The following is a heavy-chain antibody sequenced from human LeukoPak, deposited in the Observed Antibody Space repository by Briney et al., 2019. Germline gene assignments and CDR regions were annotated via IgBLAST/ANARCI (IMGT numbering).Heavy chain of an antibody. Sequence: WGSLRLSCAASGFTFDDYGMSWVRQGPGKGLECVSGINWNGGSTGYADSVKGRFTISRDNAKNSLYLQMNSLRAEDTAVYYCARDRNTDFWSGYYTNSFDYWGQGTLVTVSS. CDR1: GFTFDDYG. D-gene: IGHD3-3*01. CDR2: INWNGGST. V-gene: IGHV3-20*04. J-gene: IGHJ4*02. CDR3: ARDRNTDFWSGYYTNSFDY.